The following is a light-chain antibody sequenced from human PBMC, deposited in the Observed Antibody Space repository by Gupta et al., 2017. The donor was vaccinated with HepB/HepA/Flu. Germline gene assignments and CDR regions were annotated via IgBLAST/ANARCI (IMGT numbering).Light chain of an antibody. CDR1: QSVGSH. CDR2: GAS. J-gene: IGKJ2*01. V-gene: IGKV3-11*01. Sequence: EIVFTQSPATLSLSPGERATVSCRASQSVGSHLAWYQHKPGQAPRLLIYGASNRATGIPDTFRGSGSGTDFTLTISSLEAQDSALYYCQQRSSWPYTFGQGTQLEI. CDR3: QQRSSWPYT.